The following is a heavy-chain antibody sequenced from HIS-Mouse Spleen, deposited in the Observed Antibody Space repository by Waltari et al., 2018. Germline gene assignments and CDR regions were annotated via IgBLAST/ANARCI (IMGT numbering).Heavy chain of an antibody. CDR3: AREIPYSSSWYDWYFDL. D-gene: IGHD6-13*01. V-gene: IGHV4-39*07. J-gene: IGHJ2*01. CDR1: GRSIRRSSYY. Sequence: QLQLQESGPGLVTPSETLSLTCPVPGRSIRRSSYYWRWIRQPPGKGLEWIGSIYYSGSTYYNPSLKSRVTISVDTSKNQFSLKLSSVTAADTAVYYCAREIPYSSSWYDWYFDLWGRGTLVTVSS. CDR2: IYYSGST.